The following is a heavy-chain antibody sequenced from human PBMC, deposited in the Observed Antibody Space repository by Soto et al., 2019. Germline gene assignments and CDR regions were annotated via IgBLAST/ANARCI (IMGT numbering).Heavy chain of an antibody. Sequence: QVQLQESGPGLVKPSQTLSLTCTVSGGSISSGGSYWSWIRQHPGKGLEWIGYIYYSGSTYYNPSLKSRVTISVDTSKNQFPRKLSAVTAADTAVYYCARGVGAAAGMGTSYGMDVWGQGTTVTVSS. D-gene: IGHD6-13*01. V-gene: IGHV4-31*03. CDR2: IYYSGST. J-gene: IGHJ6*02. CDR1: GGSISSGGSY. CDR3: ARGVGAAAGMGTSYGMDV.